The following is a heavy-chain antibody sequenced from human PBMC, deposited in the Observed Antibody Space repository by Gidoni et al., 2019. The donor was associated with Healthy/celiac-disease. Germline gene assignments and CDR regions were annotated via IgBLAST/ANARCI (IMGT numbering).Heavy chain of an antibody. Sequence: QVQLQQWGAGLLKPSETLSLTCAVYGGSFSGYYWSWIRQPPGRGLEWIGEINHSGSTNYNPSLKSRVTISVDTSKNQFSLKLSSVTAADTAVYYCARGRDYYDSSGYYSLSYWGQGTLVTVSS. CDR2: INHSGST. CDR1: GGSFSGYY. J-gene: IGHJ4*02. D-gene: IGHD3-22*01. CDR3: ARGRDYYDSSGYYSLSY. V-gene: IGHV4-34*01.